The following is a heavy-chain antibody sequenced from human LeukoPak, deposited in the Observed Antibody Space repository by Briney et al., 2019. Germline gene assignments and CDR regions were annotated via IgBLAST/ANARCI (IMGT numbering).Heavy chain of an antibody. CDR2: ISYSGRST. D-gene: IGHD3-10*01. Sequence: GGSLRLSCAASGFTFNSYAMSWVRRAPGTGLEWVSAISYSGRSTYYAGSVKGRFTISRDNSQKTLYLQMNSLRAEHTALYYRAKGIYGSSYYYSTVGWGERRTVTASS. CDR3: AKGIYGSSYYYSTVG. J-gene: IGHJ6*01. V-gene: IGHV3-23*01. CDR1: GFTFNSYA.